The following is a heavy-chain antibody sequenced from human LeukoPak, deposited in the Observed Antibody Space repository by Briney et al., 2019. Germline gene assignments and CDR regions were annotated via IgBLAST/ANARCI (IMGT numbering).Heavy chain of an antibody. CDR3: ARTYSSSWYSFA. J-gene: IGHJ5*02. D-gene: IGHD6-13*01. Sequence: ASVKVSCKASGYTFTGYYMHWVRQAPGQGLEWMGWINPNSGGTNYTQKFQGRVTMTRDTSISTAYMELSRLRSDDTAVYYCARTYSSSWYSFAWGQGTLVTVSS. V-gene: IGHV1-2*02. CDR2: INPNSGGT. CDR1: GYTFTGYY.